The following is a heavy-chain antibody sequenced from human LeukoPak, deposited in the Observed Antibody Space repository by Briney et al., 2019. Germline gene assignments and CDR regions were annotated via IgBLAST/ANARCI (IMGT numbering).Heavy chain of an antibody. D-gene: IGHD3-16*01. CDR3: ARVGGQYWFDP. J-gene: IGHJ5*02. CDR2: IYPNSGGT. Sequence: GASVKVSCKASGSTFTGYYIYWVRQAPGQGLEWMGWIYPNSGGTNYAQKFQARVIMTRDTSISTVYMELSRLRPDDTAVYYCARVGGQYWFDPWGQGTLVTVSS. CDR1: GSTFTGYY. V-gene: IGHV1-2*02.